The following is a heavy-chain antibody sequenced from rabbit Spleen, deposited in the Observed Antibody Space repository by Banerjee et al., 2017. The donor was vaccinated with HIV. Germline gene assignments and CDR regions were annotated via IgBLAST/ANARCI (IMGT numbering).Heavy chain of an antibody. CDR2: IYTSSGIT. CDR1: GFSFSSSYY. CDR3: VRDLGYDDYSEKGYFNL. V-gene: IGHV1S45*01. D-gene: IGHD2-1*01. J-gene: IGHJ4*01. Sequence: QEQLEESGGDLVKPEGSLTLTCTASGFSFSSSYYMYWVRQAPGKGLEWIACIYTSSGITWYATWAKGRFTISSHNAQNTLYLQLNSLTAADTATYFCVRDLGYDDYSEKGYFNLWGPGTLVTVS.